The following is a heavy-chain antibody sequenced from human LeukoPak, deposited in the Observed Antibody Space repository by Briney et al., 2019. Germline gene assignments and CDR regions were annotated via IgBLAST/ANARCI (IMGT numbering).Heavy chain of an antibody. CDR1: GGTFSSYA. Sequence: SVKVSCKASGGTFSSYAISWVRQAPGQGLEWMGRIIPIFGTANSAQKFQGRVTITTDESTSTAYMELSSLRSEDTAVYYCASETARYCSGGSCYSEFDYWGQGTLVTVSS. CDR2: IIPIFGTA. D-gene: IGHD2-15*01. CDR3: ASETARYCSGGSCYSEFDY. J-gene: IGHJ4*02. V-gene: IGHV1-69*05.